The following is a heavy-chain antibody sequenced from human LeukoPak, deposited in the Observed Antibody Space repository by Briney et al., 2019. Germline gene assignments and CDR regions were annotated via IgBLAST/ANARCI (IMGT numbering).Heavy chain of an antibody. J-gene: IGHJ3*02. CDR2: IIPIFGTA. V-gene: IGHV1-69*06. CDR3: ARSPVHAFDI. Sequence: SVRVSCKASGYTFTGYYIHWVRHASGQGLEWMGGIIPIFGTANYAQKFQGRVTITADKSTSTAYMELSSLRSDDTAVYYCARSPVHAFDIWGQGTMVTVSS. D-gene: IGHD4-17*01. CDR1: GYTFTGYY.